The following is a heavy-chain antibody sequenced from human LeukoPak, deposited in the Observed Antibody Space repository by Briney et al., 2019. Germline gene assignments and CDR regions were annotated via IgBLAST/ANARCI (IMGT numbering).Heavy chain of an antibody. J-gene: IGHJ5*02. CDR2: IYYSGNT. Sequence: SETLSLTCTVSGGSVSSSGSYWGWIRQPPGRGLEWIGSIYYSGNTYNPSLKSRVTISVDTSKNQFSLNLTSVNAADTAVYYCARVMPARREDLNWFDPWGQGTLVTVSS. V-gene: IGHV4-39*07. CDR3: ARVMPARREDLNWFDP. CDR1: GGSVSSSGSY. D-gene: IGHD6-6*01.